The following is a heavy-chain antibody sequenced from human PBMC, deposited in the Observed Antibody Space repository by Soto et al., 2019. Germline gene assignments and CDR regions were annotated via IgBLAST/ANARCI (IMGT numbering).Heavy chain of an antibody. CDR3: TMPLGY. CDR2: FYPGDSDT. Sequence: EVQLVQSGAEVKKPGESLRISCKGSGYTFSSHWIGWVRQMPGKGLEWLGIFYPGDSDTTYSPSSQGQVSFSADKSISTAYLQWSSLKASDTARYYCTMPLGYWGQGTGVTVSS. CDR1: GYTFSSHW. V-gene: IGHV5-51*01. J-gene: IGHJ4*02. D-gene: IGHD7-27*01.